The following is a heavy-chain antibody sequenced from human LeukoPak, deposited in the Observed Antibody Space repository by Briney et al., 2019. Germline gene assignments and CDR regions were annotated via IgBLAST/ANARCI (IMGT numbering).Heavy chain of an antibody. CDR1: GFTFSSYE. D-gene: IGHD4-17*01. CDR3: AREVEDVGDYDRIDC. Sequence: GGSLRLSCVVSGFTFSSYEMNWFRQAPGKGLEWVSYISRSGSTIYYADSVKGRFTMSRDNGKNSLYLQMNSLRAEDTAVYYCAREVEDVGDYDRIDCWGQGSLVTVSS. J-gene: IGHJ4*02. CDR2: ISRSGSTI. V-gene: IGHV3-48*03.